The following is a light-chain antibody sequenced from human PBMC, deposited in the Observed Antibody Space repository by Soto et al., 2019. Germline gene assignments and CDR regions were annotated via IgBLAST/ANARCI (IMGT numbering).Light chain of an antibody. CDR1: QSVSSS. Sequence: EKVMTQSPATLSVSPGERAPLFCRASQSVSSSLAWYQQKPGQATRLLIYDASTRATGIPARFSGSGSGTEFTLTISSLQSEEFAVYYCKQYNNWPLTVGKGTKVDIK. V-gene: IGKV3-15*01. CDR3: KQYNNWPLT. CDR2: DAS. J-gene: IGKJ1*01.